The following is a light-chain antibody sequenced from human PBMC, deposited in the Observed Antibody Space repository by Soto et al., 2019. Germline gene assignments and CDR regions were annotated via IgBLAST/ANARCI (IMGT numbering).Light chain of an antibody. V-gene: IGKV3-15*01. CDR2: GAS. CDR3: QQYGSPPIT. J-gene: IGKJ5*01. CDR1: QSVGSN. Sequence: EIVMTQSPATLSVSPGERVTLSCRARQSVGSNLAWYQQKPGQAPRLLIYGASTRATGIPARFSGSGSETDFTLTISSLETEDFAVYYCQQYGSPPITFGQGTRLEIK.